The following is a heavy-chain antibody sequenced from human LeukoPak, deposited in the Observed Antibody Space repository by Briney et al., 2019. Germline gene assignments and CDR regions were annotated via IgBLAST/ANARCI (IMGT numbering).Heavy chain of an antibody. D-gene: IGHD3-10*01. J-gene: IGHJ3*02. CDR2: MYYRGST. Sequence: SETLSLTCTVSGYSISSGYYWGWIRQPPGKGLEWIGSMYYRGSTDYSPSPKSRVTVSVDTTKNQFSLKLSSVTAADTAVYYCAKSNGYGLVDIWGQGTMVTVSS. CDR1: GYSISSGYY. CDR3: AKSNGYGLVDI. V-gene: IGHV4-38-2*02.